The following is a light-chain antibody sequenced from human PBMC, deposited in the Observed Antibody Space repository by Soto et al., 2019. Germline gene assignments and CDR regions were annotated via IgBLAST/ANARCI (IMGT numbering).Light chain of an antibody. CDR3: KQYGRSPPT. Sequence: IGLTQSPFTLSLSPGERATLSCRASQSVSSSYLAWYQQKPGQAPRLLIYGASSRATGIPDRFSGSGSGTEFTLTISRMEPEDFEVYYCKQYGRSPPTFGQGTKVDIK. J-gene: IGKJ1*01. CDR2: GAS. V-gene: IGKV3-20*01. CDR1: QSVSSSY.